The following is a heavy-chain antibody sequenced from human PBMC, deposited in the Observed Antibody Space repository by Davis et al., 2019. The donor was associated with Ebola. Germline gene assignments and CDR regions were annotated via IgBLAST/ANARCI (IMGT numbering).Heavy chain of an antibody. CDR1: GYTFTNYY. CDR2: INPNDGRT. CDR3: ARGRYNWNGELDY. V-gene: IGHV1-2*05. Sequence: AASVKVSCKASGYTFTNYYMHWVRQAPGQGLEWMGMINPNDGRTIYAQKFQGRVTMTRDTSISTAYMELSRLRSDDTVVYYCARGRYNWNGELDYWGQGTLVTVSS. D-gene: IGHD1-20*01. J-gene: IGHJ4*02.